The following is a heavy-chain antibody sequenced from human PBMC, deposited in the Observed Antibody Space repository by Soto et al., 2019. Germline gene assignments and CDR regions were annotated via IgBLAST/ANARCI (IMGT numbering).Heavy chain of an antibody. Sequence: QVQLVESGGGVVQPGRSLRLSCAASGFTFSSYGMHWVRQAPGKGLEWVAVISYDGSNKYYADSVKGRFTISRDNSKNTLYLQMNSLRAEDTAVYYCAKESVATTHYYYYGMDVWGQGTTVTVSS. CDR3: AKESVATTHYYYYGMDV. V-gene: IGHV3-30*18. CDR2: ISYDGSNK. D-gene: IGHD5-12*01. CDR1: GFTFSSYG. J-gene: IGHJ6*02.